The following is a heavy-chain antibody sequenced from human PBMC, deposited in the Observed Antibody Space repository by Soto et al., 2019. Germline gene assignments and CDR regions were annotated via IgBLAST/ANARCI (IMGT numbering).Heavy chain of an antibody. CDR1: GFTFSSYG. CDR2: ISYDGSNK. J-gene: IGHJ6*02. Sequence: QVQLVESGGGVVQPGRSLRLSCAASGFTFSSYGMHWVRQAPGKGLEWVAVISYDGSNKYYADSVKGRFTISRDNSKNTLYLQMNSLRAEDTAVYYCAKESGYSAYYYYGMDVWGQGTTVTVSS. D-gene: IGHD3-22*01. V-gene: IGHV3-30*18. CDR3: AKESGYSAYYYYGMDV.